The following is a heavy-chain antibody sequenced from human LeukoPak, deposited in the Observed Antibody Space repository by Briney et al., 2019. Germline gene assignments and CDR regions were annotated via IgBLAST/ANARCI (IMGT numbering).Heavy chain of an antibody. D-gene: IGHD3-10*02. CDR1: GFTFDSYA. CDR2: ISGGGAKT. CDR3: AKCSACYDNDAFDV. J-gene: IGHJ3*01. Sequence: GGSLRLSCAASGFTFDSYAMNWVRQAPGKGLEWVSFISGGGAKTRYADSVKGQFTISRDNSKNTLYLQMNILRPEDTAIYYCAKCSACYDNDAFDVWGQGTMVSVSS. V-gene: IGHV3-23*01.